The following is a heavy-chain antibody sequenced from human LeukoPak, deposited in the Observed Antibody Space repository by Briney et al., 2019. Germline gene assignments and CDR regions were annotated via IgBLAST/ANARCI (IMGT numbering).Heavy chain of an antibody. D-gene: IGHD3-3*01. CDR2: IRYDGSNK. V-gene: IGHV3-30*02. J-gene: IGHJ4*02. Sequence: SGGSLRLSCAASGFTFSSYGMHWVRQAPGKGLEWVAFIRYDGSNKYYADSVKGRFTISRDNSKNTLYLQMNSLRTEDTAMYYCAKGVTIFGVVTMGYFDYWGQGTLFTVSS. CDR3: AKGVTIFGVVTMGYFDY. CDR1: GFTFSSYG.